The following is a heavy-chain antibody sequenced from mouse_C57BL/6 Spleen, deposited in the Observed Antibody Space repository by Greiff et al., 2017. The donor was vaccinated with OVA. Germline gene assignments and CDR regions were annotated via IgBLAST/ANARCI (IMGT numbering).Heavy chain of an antibody. CDR3: ARYDGYSDYAMDY. CDR1: GYTFTNYW. V-gene: IGHV1-63*01. Sequence: VKLQQSGAELVRPGTSVKMSCKASGYTFTNYWIGWAKQRPGHGLEWIGDIYPGGGYTNYNEKFKGKATLTADKSSSTAYMQFSSLTSEDSAIYYCARYDGYSDYAMDYWGQGTSVTVSS. CDR2: IYPGGGYT. D-gene: IGHD2-3*01. J-gene: IGHJ4*01.